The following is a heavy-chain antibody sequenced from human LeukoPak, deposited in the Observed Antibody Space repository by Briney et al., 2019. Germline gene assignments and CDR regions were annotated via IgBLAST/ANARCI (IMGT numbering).Heavy chain of an antibody. Sequence: AQPLSLTCSVSGGSISSGGYYWSWIRQHPGKGLEWIGHTYDRGSTYYNPSFKSRVTISVDTSKNQFSLKLSSVAAADTAVYYCARDGGGWHYFEYWGQGTRVAVFS. D-gene: IGHD6-19*01. CDR1: GGSISSGGYY. J-gene: IGHJ4*02. CDR3: ARDGGGWHYFEY. V-gene: IGHV4-31*03. CDR2: TYDRGST.